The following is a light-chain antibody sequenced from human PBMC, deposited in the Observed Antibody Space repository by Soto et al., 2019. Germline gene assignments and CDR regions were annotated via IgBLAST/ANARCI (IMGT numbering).Light chain of an antibody. J-gene: IGKJ1*01. V-gene: IGKV1-5*03. CDR3: QQYNTYWT. CDR1: QSISIS. Sequence: DMQMTQSPSTLSASVGDRVTSTCRASQSISISLAWYQQKRGKAPKLLIYKASSLESGVPSRFSGSGSGTEFTLTISSLQPDDFATYYCQQYNTYWTFGQGTKVEIK. CDR2: KAS.